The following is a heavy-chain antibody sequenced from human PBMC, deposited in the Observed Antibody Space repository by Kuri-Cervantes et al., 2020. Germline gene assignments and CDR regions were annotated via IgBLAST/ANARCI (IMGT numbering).Heavy chain of an antibody. Sequence: SETLSLTCTVSGGSISSGGYYWSWIRQHPGKGLEWIGYIYYSGSTYYNPSLKSRVTISVDTSKNQFSLKLGSVTAADTAVYYCARDRNADAFDIWGQGTMVTVSS. J-gene: IGHJ3*02. V-gene: IGHV4-31*03. CDR1: GGSISSGGYY. CDR2: IYYSGST. CDR3: ARDRNADAFDI.